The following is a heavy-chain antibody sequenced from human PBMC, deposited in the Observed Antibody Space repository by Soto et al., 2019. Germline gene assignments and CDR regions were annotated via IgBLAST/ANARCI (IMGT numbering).Heavy chain of an antibody. D-gene: IGHD4-17*01. CDR2: ISYSGSA. J-gene: IGHJ2*01. CDR3: GRATSDYDDYHTWWYFDL. Sequence: QVQLQESGPGLVKPSQTLSLTCSVSGGSISSGDYYWSWIRQPPGKGLEWIGYISYSGSAYYSPSPKSRVSISADTSKNQFYLKLTSVTAAATAVYYCGRATSDYDDYHTWWYFDLWGRGTLVTVSS. CDR1: GGSISSGDYY. V-gene: IGHV4-30-4*01.